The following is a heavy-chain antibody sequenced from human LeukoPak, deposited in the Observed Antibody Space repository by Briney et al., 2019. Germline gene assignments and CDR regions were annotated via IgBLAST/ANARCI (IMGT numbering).Heavy chain of an antibody. Sequence: GGSLRLSCAASAFTFSSYGMHWVRQAPGKGLEWVAFIRYDGSNKYYADSVKGRLTISRDNSKNTLYLQMTSLRGDDTAVYYCAKEKNSYSSSSGQGYWGQGTLVTVSS. CDR1: AFTFSSYG. D-gene: IGHD6-6*01. V-gene: IGHV3-30*02. J-gene: IGHJ4*02. CDR3: AKEKNSYSSSSGQGY. CDR2: IRYDGSNK.